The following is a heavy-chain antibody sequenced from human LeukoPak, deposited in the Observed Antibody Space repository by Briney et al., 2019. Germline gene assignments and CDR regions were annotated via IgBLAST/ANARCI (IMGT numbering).Heavy chain of an antibody. J-gene: IGHJ6*03. CDR2: IIPIFGTA. Sequence: SVKVSCKASGGTFSSYAISWVRQAPGQGLEWMGRIIPIFGTANYAQKFQGRVTITTDESTSTAYMELSSLRSEDTAVYYCARLRLGYYHIDVWGKGTTVTVSS. D-gene: IGHD3-16*01. V-gene: IGHV1-69*05. CDR1: GGTFSSYA. CDR3: ARLRLGYYHIDV.